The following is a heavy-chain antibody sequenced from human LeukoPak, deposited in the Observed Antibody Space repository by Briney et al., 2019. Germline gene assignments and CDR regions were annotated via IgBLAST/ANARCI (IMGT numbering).Heavy chain of an antibody. CDR1: GYTFSSFS. Sequence: GGSLRLSCVASGYTFSSFSINWVRQAPGKGLEWVSSISVRSNYIYYADSVRGRFSISRDDARDSLFLQMNSLRAEDTAVYYCVGLRRNSDTSGYYYYYDFWGQGTLVTVSS. D-gene: IGHD3-22*01. V-gene: IGHV3-21*01. CDR3: VGLRRNSDTSGYYYYYDF. CDR2: ISVRSNYI. J-gene: IGHJ4*02.